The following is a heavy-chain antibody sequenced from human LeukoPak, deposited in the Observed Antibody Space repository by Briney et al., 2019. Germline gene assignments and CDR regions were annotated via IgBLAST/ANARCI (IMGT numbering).Heavy chain of an antibody. CDR2: IYFRESSST. CDR1: GGSISNYY. Sequence: SVTLSLTCTVSGGSISNYYWSWIRQPPGKGLEWIGYIYFRESSSTNYTHSLKSRFTISLDKSKNAFSLRLSSVTAADTAVYFCARFSSGWSSFDFWGQGSLVTVSS. CDR3: ARFSSGWSSFDF. J-gene: IGHJ4*02. V-gene: IGHV4-59*01. D-gene: IGHD6-19*01.